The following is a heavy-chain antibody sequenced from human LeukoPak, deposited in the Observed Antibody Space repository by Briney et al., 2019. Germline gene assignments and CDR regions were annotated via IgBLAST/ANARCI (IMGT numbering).Heavy chain of an antibody. D-gene: IGHD2-2*01. Sequence: PGGSLRLSCAASGFRFSSYDMTWVRQAPGKGLEWVSALSASGGTTYYADSVKGRFTTSRDNSKNTLYLQMNSLRAEDTAVYYCAKLPSEYCSSTSCPNWFDTWGQGTLVTVSS. CDR2: LSASGGTT. J-gene: IGHJ5*02. V-gene: IGHV3-23*01. CDR3: AKLPSEYCSSTSCPNWFDT. CDR1: GFRFSSYD.